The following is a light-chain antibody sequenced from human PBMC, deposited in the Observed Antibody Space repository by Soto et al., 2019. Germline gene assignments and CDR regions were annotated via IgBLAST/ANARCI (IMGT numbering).Light chain of an antibody. V-gene: IGLV1-47*01. CDR1: SSNIGSNY. CDR3: AAWDDNLNGVI. CDR2: RNN. Sequence: QSVLTQPPSASGTPGQRVTISCSGSSSNIGSNYVYWYQQLPGTAPKLLIYRNNQRPSGVPDRFSGSKSGTSGSLAISGLQSEDEADYYCAAWDDNLNGVIFGGGTKVTVL. J-gene: IGLJ2*01.